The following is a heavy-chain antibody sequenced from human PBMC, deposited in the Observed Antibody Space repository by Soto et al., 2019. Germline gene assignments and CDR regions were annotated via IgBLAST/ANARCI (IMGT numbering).Heavy chain of an antibody. CDR1: GGSFSGYY. J-gene: IGHJ5*02. CDR2: INHSGST. Sequence: QVQLQQWGAGLLKPSETLSLTCAVYGGSFSGYYWSWIRQPPGKGLEWIGEINHSGSTNYNPSLKRRVTISVDTSKNQFSLKLSSVTAADTAVYYCARILSSSSGWFDPWGQGTLVTVSS. CDR3: ARILSSSSGWFDP. D-gene: IGHD6-6*01. V-gene: IGHV4-34*01.